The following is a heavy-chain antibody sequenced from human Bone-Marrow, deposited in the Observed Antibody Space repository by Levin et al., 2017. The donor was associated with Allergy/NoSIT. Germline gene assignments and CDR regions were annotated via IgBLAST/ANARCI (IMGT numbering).Heavy chain of an antibody. CDR1: GGTFSSYA. D-gene: IGHD2-15*01. J-gene: IGHJ1*01. V-gene: IGHV1-69*13. CDR3: ARSSVYCSGGSCYSSASEYFQH. CDR2: IIPIFGTA. Sequence: SVKVSCKASGGTFSSYAISWVRQAPGQGLEWMGGIIPIFGTANYAQKFQGRVTITADESTSTAYMELSSLRSEDTAVYYCARSSVYCSGGSCYSSASEYFQHWGQGTLVTVSS.